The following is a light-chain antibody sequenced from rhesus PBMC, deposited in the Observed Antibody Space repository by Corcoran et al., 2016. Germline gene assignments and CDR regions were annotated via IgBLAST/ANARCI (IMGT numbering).Light chain of an antibody. CDR1: QSISSW. J-gene: IGKJ3*01. CDR2: KAS. CDR3: LQYSSSPFT. Sequence: DIQMTQSPSSLSASVGDTVTITCRASQSISSWLAWYQQKPGKAPKLLIYKASSLQSGVPYRFSGSGAGTDFTLTISSLQPEDFATYYCLQYSSSPFTFGPGTKLDIK. V-gene: IGKV1-22*01.